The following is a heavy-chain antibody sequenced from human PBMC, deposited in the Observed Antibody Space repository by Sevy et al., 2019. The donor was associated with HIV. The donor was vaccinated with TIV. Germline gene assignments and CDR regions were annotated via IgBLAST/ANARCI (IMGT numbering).Heavy chain of an antibody. J-gene: IGHJ6*02. V-gene: IGHV3-30-3*01. CDR3: ARDQYGMDV. Sequence: GGSLRLSCAASGFTFSSYAMHWVRQAPGKGLEWVAVISYDGSNKYYADSVKGRFTISRDNSKNTLYLQMNSLRAEDTTVYYCARDQYGMDVWGQGTTVTVSS. CDR2: ISYDGSNK. CDR1: GFTFSSYA.